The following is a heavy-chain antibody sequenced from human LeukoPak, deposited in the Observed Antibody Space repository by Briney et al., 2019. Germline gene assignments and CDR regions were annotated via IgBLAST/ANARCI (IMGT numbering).Heavy chain of an antibody. V-gene: IGHV1-18*01. CDR3: ARDRPDYRPFWYFDL. CDR2: ISAYNGNT. CDR1: GYSFTNYA. J-gene: IGHJ2*01. Sequence: RASVKVSCKASGYSFTNYAMNWVRQAPGQGLEWMGWISAYNGNTNYAQKLQGRVTMTTDTSTSTAYMELRSLRSDDTAVYYCARDRPDYRPFWYFDLWGRGTLVTVSS. D-gene: IGHD4-11*01.